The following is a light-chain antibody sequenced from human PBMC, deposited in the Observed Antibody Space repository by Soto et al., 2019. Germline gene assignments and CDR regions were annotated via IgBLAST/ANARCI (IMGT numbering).Light chain of an antibody. V-gene: IGKV3-11*01. CDR1: KYVSSQ. Sequence: AAISLKQKERATLSCRASKYVSSQLAWYQQKPGQAPRLLIHDASDRATGIPGRFSGSGSGTDFNLIISSLEPEDFAVYYCQPHSGWPPIPFG. J-gene: IGKJ2*01. CDR2: DAS. CDR3: QPHSGWPPIP.